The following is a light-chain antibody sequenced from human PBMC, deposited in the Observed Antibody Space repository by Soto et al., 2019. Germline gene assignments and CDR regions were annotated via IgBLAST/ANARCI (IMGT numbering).Light chain of an antibody. CDR1: QSLLHSNGYNC. J-gene: IGKJ4*01. CDR2: FGS. V-gene: IGKV2-28*01. Sequence: EIVMTQSPLSLPVTPGEPASISCRSSQSLLHSNGYNCLDWYVQKPGQSPQLLIYFGSNRASGVPDRFSGSGSGTEFPLKISRVEAEDVGLYYCMQALQTPLTFGGGTKVEIK. CDR3: MQALQTPLT.